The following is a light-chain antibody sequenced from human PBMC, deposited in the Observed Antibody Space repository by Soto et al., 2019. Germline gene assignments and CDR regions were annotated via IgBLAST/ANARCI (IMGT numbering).Light chain of an antibody. Sequence: QSVLTQPPSASGSPGQSVTISCTGTSSDVGDYNYVSWYQQHPGRAPKLMIYEVSMRPSGVPDRFSGSKSGNTASLTVSGLHAEDEADYYCSSYAGSNNLYVFGTGTKVTVL. J-gene: IGLJ1*01. V-gene: IGLV2-8*01. CDR3: SSYAGSNNLYV. CDR2: EVS. CDR1: SSDVGDYNY.